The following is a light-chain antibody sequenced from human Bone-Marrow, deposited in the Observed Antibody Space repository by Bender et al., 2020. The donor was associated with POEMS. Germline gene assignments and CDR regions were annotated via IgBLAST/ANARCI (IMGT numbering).Light chain of an antibody. CDR3: SAWDDSLSGWV. Sequence: QSALTQPASVSEAPRQRVTISCSGSSSNIGNHGVNWYQQLPGEAPKLLIYYDDLLTPGVSDRFSASKSGTSASLAISELQSEDEALYYCSAWDDSLSGWVFGGGTKLTVL. CDR1: SSNIGNHG. J-gene: IGLJ3*02. CDR2: YDD. V-gene: IGLV1-36*01.